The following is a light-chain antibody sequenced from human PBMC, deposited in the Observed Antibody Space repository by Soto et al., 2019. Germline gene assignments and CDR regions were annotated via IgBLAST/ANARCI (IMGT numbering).Light chain of an antibody. CDR1: QSITNW. CDR2: EAS. V-gene: IGKV1-5*03. CDR3: QQYKSYWT. J-gene: IGKJ1*01. Sequence: DIQMTQSPGTLSASVGEGVTITCRASQSITNWLAWYQLKPGEAPKLLIHEASNLHSGVSSRFTGSGSGTDFTLTITSLQPEDFATYYCQQYKSYWTFGQGTKVDIK.